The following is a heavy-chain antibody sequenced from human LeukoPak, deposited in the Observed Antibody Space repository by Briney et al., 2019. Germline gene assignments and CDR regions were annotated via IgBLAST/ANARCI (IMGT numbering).Heavy chain of an antibody. V-gene: IGHV3-23*01. D-gene: IGHD3-22*01. Sequence: GGSLRLTCAASGFTFRSYAMNWVRQAPRKGLEWVSVISGSGDTTNYADSVKGRFTISRDNSKNTLYLQMNSLRAEDTAVYYCAKSITMIVVVVGNAFDIWGQGTMVTVSS. CDR1: GFTFRSYA. CDR3: AKSITMIVVVVGNAFDI. CDR2: ISGSGDTT. J-gene: IGHJ3*02.